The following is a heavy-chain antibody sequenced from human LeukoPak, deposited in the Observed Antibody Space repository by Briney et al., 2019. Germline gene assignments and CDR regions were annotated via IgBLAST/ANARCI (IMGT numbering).Heavy chain of an antibody. CDR1: GFTFSSYG. J-gene: IGHJ6*04. Sequence: GGSLRLSCAASGFTFSSYGMHWVRQAPGKGLEWVAVISYDGSNKYYADSMKGRFTISRDNSKNTLYLQMNSLRTEDTAVYYCAKDGMDVWGKGTTVTVSS. V-gene: IGHV3-30*18. CDR2: ISYDGSNK. CDR3: AKDGMDV.